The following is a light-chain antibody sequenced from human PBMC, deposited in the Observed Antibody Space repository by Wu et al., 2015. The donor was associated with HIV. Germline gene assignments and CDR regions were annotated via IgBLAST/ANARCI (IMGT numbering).Light chain of an antibody. V-gene: IGKV1-9*01. Sequence: IQLTQSPSSLSASLGDRVTITCRASQDIVTYVAWYQQTPGTAPRVLIYDASTLQVGVSSRFSGSGSGTEFTLSINGLQREDFAIYYCQQLNSFPLTFGQGTRLEI. J-gene: IGKJ5*01. CDR1: QDIVTY. CDR2: DAS. CDR3: QQLNSFPLT.